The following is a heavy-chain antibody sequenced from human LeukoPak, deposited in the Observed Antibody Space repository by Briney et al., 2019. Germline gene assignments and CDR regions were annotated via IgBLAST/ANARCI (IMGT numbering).Heavy chain of an antibody. CDR2: ISSSSSYI. CDR1: GFTFSSYS. Sequence: GGSLRLSCAASGFTFSSYSMNWVRQAPGKGLEWVSSISSSSSYIYYADSVKGRFTISRDNSKNTVYLQMNSLRAEDTAIYYCAKDLLRDLWFGESWGQGTLVTVSS. J-gene: IGHJ5*02. CDR3: AKDLLRDLWFGES. D-gene: IGHD3-10*01. V-gene: IGHV3-21*01.